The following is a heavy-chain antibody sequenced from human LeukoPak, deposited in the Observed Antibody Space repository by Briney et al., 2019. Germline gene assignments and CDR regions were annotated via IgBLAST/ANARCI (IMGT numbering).Heavy chain of an antibody. J-gene: IGHJ4*02. V-gene: IGHV1-46*01. Sequence: ASVKVSCKASGDTFTNNYVHWVRQAPGQGLEWMGIINPSGGSTSYAQKFQGRVTMTRDTSTSTVYMDLSSLRSEDTAVYYCARDSSRWDVDYWGQGTLVTVSS. CDR3: ARDSSRWDVDY. D-gene: IGHD6-13*01. CDR2: INPSGGST. CDR1: GDTFTNNY.